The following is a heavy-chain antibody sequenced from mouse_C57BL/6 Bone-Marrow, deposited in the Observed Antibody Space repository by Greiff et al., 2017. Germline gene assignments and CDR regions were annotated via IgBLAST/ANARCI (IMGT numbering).Heavy chain of an antibody. J-gene: IGHJ2*01. Sequence: EVQGEESGGDLVKPGGSLKLSCAASGFTFSSYGMSWVRQTPDKKLEWVATISSGGSYTYYPDSVKGRFNISRDNAKNTLYLQMSSLKSEDTAMYYCARQRGSSFDYWGQGTTLTVSS. V-gene: IGHV5-6*01. D-gene: IGHD1-1*01. CDR2: ISSGGSYT. CDR1: GFTFSSYG. CDR3: ARQRGSSFDY.